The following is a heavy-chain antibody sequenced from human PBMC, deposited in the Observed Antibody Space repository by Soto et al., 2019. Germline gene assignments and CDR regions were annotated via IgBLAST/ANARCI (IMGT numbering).Heavy chain of an antibody. Sequence: PSETLSLTCTVSDGSISTYYCNWIRQPAGKGLEWIGRIDASGSTDYDPSLKIRVTMSVDTSKNQYSLRLSSVTAADTAVYYCARGGHDFWSGAFDYWGQGAQVTVSS. J-gene: IGHJ4*02. CDR3: ARGGHDFWSGAFDY. D-gene: IGHD3-3*01. CDR1: DGSISTYY. V-gene: IGHV4-4*07. CDR2: IDASGST.